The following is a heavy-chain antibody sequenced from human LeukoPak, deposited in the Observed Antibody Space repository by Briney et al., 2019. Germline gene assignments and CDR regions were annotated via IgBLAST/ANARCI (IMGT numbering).Heavy chain of an antibody. CDR3: AHRRDSSGYRYRWWFAP. J-gene: IGHJ5*02. CDR2: LNWDDEK. CDR1: GFSLTTSGVG. D-gene: IGHD3-22*01. V-gene: IGHV2-5*02. Sequence: SGPTLLKPTQTLTLTCTFSGFSLTTSGVGVDWIRQPPGKALVWLALLNWDDEKVYSPSLQSRLSITKDTSKNQVVLTMTNVDPVDTATYYCAHRRDSSGYRYRWWFAPWGQGTLITVSS.